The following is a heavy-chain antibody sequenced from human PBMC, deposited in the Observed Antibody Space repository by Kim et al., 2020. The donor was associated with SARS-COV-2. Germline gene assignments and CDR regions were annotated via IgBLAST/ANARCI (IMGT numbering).Heavy chain of an antibody. CDR3: AKALRLLSMALDY. Sequence: HYADSVKGRFTISRDNAKNMLYLQMNSLGAEDTALYYCAKALRLLSMALDYWGQGTLVTVSS. D-gene: IGHD6-25*01. J-gene: IGHJ4*02. V-gene: IGHV3-23*01.